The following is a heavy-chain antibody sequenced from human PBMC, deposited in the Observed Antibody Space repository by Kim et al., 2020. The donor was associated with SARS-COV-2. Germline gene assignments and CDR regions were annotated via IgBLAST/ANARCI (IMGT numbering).Heavy chain of an antibody. J-gene: IGHJ4*02. CDR3: AKAPYGDYVYFDY. Sequence: YADSVKGRFTFSRDDSTNTLYLQMNSLGAEDTAVYYCAKAPYGDYVYFDYWGQGTLVTVSS. V-gene: IGHV3-23*01. D-gene: IGHD4-17*01.